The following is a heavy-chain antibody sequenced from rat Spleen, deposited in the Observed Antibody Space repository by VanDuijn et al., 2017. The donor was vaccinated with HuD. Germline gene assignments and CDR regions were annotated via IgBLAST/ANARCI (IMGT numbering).Heavy chain of an antibody. CDR3: ARPDGYTYVMDA. CDR1: GFTFSDFY. D-gene: IGHD1-4*01. CDR2: ISTGGDNT. Sequence: EVQLVESDGGLVQPGRSLKLSCAASGFTFSDFYMAWVRQAPKKGLEWVAYISTGGDNTYYRDSVKGRFTISRDNAKSTLYLQMNSLRSEDTATYYCARPDGYTYVMDAWGQGASVTVSS. V-gene: IGHV5-25*01. J-gene: IGHJ4*01.